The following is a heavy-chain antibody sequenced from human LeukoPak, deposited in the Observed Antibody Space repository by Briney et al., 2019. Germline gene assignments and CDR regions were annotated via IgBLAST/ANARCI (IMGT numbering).Heavy chain of an antibody. D-gene: IGHD6-19*01. CDR2: IYSSGTT. Sequence: SETLSLTCTVSGGSISSYYWSWIRQPAGSGLEWIGRIYSSGTTNSNPSLESRVTMSVDMSKNQFSLRLSSETVADTAVYYCARGSSGWYSIDYWGQGILVTVSS. CDR1: GGSISSYY. CDR3: ARGSSGWYSIDY. V-gene: IGHV4-4*07. J-gene: IGHJ4*02.